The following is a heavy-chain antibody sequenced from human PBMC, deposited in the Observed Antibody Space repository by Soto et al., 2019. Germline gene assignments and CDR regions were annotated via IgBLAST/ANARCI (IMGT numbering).Heavy chain of an antibody. D-gene: IGHD5-18*01. Sequence: QVQLVESGGGVVQPGRSLRLSCAASGFTFSSYGMHWVRQAPGKGLEWVAVISYDGSNKYYADSVKGRFTISRDNSKNTLYLQMNSLRAEDRAVYYCAKGAAMDLYWYFDLWGRGTLVTVSS. CDR3: AKGAAMDLYWYFDL. CDR1: GFTFSSYG. CDR2: ISYDGSNK. J-gene: IGHJ2*01. V-gene: IGHV3-30*18.